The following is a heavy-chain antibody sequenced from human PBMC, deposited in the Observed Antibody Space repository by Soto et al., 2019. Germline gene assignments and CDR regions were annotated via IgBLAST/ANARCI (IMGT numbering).Heavy chain of an antibody. D-gene: IGHD2-15*01. CDR3: TSSAHGSGVSSLDY. CDR2: ISYDGSNK. CDR1: GFIFSIYG. J-gene: IGHJ4*02. Sequence: QVQLVESGGGVVQPGRSLRLSCAASGFIFSIYGMHWVRQAPGKVLEGVAVISYDGSNKDYADSAEGRFTISRDNTKNTQQLQMHSLRAENTAVYYCTSSAHGSGVSSLDYWGQGTLVTVSS. V-gene: IGHV3-30*03.